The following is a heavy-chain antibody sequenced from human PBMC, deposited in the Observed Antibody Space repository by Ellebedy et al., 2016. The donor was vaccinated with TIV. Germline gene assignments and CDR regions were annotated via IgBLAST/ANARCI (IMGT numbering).Heavy chain of an antibody. D-gene: IGHD4-17*01. Sequence: AASVKVSCKASGYTLTSYGLSWVRQAPGQGLEWMAWISPYNGYTHYAQKIQGRVTVTADTSTSTVYMELKGLRSDDTAVYYCAREYGDRSPYYYYYGMDVWGQGTTVTVSS. J-gene: IGHJ6*02. V-gene: IGHV1-18*01. CDR3: AREYGDRSPYYYYYGMDV. CDR1: GYTLTSYG. CDR2: ISPYNGYT.